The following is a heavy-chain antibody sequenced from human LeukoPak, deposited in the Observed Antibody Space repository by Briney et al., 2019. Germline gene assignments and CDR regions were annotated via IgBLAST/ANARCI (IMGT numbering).Heavy chain of an antibody. D-gene: IGHD6-19*01. V-gene: IGHV4-34*01. CDR3: ARAVAGIGSSYTFPQDY. CDR2: INHSGST. J-gene: IGHJ4*02. CDR1: GGSFSGYY. Sequence: SETLSLTCAVYGGSFSGYYWSWIRQPPGKGLEWIGEINHSGSTNYNPSLKSRVTISVDTSKNQFSLKPSSVTAADTAVYYCARAVAGIGSSYTFPQDYWGQGTLVTVSS.